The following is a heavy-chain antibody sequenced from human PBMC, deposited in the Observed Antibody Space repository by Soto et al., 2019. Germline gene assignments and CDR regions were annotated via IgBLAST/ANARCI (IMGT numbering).Heavy chain of an antibody. V-gene: IGHV2-5*02. CDR2: IYWDDDK. D-gene: IGHD3-3*01. J-gene: IGHJ4*02. Sequence: GSGPTLVNPTQTLTLTCTFSGFSLSTSGVGVGWIRQPPGKALEWLALIYWDDDKRYSPSLKSRLTITKDTSKNQVVLTMTNMDPVDTATYYCAHGYLNLGFLEWFPFDYWGQGTLVTVSS. CDR1: GFSLSTSGVG. CDR3: AHGYLNLGFLEWFPFDY.